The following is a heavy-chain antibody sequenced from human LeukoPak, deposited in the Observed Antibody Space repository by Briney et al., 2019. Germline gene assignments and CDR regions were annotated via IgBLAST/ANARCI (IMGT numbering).Heavy chain of an antibody. D-gene: IGHD5-24*01. Sequence: GRSLRLSCAASGFTFSSYGMHWVRQAPGKGLEWVAVIWYDGSNKYYADSVKGRFTISRDNSKNTLYLQMNSLRAEDTAVYYCARLLRRDGYSYFDYWGQGTLVTVSS. CDR2: IWYDGSNK. J-gene: IGHJ4*02. CDR1: GFTFSSYG. V-gene: IGHV3-33*01. CDR3: ARLLRRDGYSYFDY.